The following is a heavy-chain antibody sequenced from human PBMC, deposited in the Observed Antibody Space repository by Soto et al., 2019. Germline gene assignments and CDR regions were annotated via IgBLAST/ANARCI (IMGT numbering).Heavy chain of an antibody. CDR3: ARTHSGSYYSVFNY. J-gene: IGHJ4*02. Sequence: SETLSLTCVVSNFSMSSGYYWGWIRQSPGKGLEWIASIYRSGTTSYNPSLKSRVTISVDPSKNQFSLMLTAVTAADTAVYYCARTHSGSYYSVFNYWGRGSLVTVS. CDR2: IYRSGTT. CDR1: NFSMSSGYY. V-gene: IGHV4-38-2*01. D-gene: IGHD1-26*01.